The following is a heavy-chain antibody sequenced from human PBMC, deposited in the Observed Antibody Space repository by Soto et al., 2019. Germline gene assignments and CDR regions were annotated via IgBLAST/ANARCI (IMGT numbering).Heavy chain of an antibody. D-gene: IGHD3-3*01. CDR1: GDPFISYA. CDR3: ARDPDYAFWSVGWFDP. J-gene: IGHJ5*02. V-gene: IGHV1-69*01. Sequence: VKVSCQASGDPFISYAIIWVRQAPGQGLEWMGGIIPIFGTANYAQKFQGRVTITADESTSTAYMELSSLRSEDTAVYYCARDPDYAFWSVGWFDPSGQRTLVTVSS. CDR2: IIPIFGTA.